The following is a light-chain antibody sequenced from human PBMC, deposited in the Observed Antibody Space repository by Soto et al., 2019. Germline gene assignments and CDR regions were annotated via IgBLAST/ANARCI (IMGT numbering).Light chain of an antibody. Sequence: DIQMTQSPSSLSASVGDRVTITCRASQTISGWLAWYQQRPGKAPNLLIFDASTLESGVPSRFSGSGSGTTFTLTISSLQSDDFATYYCLQYNSYSPTFGQGTKV. CDR1: QTISGW. J-gene: IGKJ1*01. V-gene: IGKV1-5*01. CDR2: DAS. CDR3: LQYNSYSPT.